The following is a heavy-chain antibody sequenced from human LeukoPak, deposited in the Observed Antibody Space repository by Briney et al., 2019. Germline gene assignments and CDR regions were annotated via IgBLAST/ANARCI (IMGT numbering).Heavy chain of an antibody. CDR1: GFTFDDYA. V-gene: IGHV3-9*01. D-gene: IGHD6-13*01. J-gene: IGHJ4*02. CDR2: ISWNSGSI. CDR3: AKDLNRIAAAGDY. Sequence: PGGSLRLSCAASGFTFDDYAMHWVRQAPGKGLEWVSGISWNSGSIGYADSVKGRFTISRDNAKKSLYLHMNSLRAEDTAVYYSAKDLNRIAAAGDYWGQGTLVTVPS.